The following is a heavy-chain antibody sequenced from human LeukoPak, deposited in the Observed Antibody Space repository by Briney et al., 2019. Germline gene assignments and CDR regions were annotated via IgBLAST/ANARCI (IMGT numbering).Heavy chain of an antibody. V-gene: IGHV3-66*01. CDR2: IYSGGST. Sequence: GGSLRLSCAASGFTVSSNYMSWVRQAPGKGLEWVSVIYSGGSTYYADSVKGRFTISRDNSKNTLYLQMNSLRADDTAVYYCARNMATTDDYWGQGTLVTVSS. D-gene: IGHD5-24*01. J-gene: IGHJ4*02. CDR3: ARNMATTDDY. CDR1: GFTVSSNY.